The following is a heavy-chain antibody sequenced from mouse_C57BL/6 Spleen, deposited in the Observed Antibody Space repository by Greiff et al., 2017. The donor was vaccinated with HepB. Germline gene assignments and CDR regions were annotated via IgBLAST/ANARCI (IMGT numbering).Heavy chain of an antibody. CDR3: ARTGSGPWFAY. CDR2: INPGSGGT. CDR1: GYAFTNYL. J-gene: IGHJ3*01. Sequence: VQLQQSGAELVRPGTSVKVSCKASGYAFTNYLIEWVKQRPGQGLEWIGVINPGSGGTNYNEKFKGKATLTADKSSSTAYMQLSSLTSEDSAVYFCARTGSGPWFAYWGQGTPVTVSA. V-gene: IGHV1-54*01.